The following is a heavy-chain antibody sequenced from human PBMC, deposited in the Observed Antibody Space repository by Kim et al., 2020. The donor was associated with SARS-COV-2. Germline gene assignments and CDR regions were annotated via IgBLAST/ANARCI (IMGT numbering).Heavy chain of an antibody. Sequence: SETLSLTCTASGGSISSYYWSWIRQPPGKGLEWIGYIYYSGSTNYNPSLKSRVTISVDTSKNQFSLKLSSVTAADTAVYYCARHPGDYETMIYYYYGMDVWGQGTTVTVSS. D-gene: IGHD4-17*01. J-gene: IGHJ6*02. CDR2: IYYSGST. V-gene: IGHV4-59*08. CDR1: GGSISSYY. CDR3: ARHPGDYETMIYYYYGMDV.